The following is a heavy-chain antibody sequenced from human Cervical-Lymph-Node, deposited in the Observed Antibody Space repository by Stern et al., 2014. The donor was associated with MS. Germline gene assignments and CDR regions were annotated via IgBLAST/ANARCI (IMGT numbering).Heavy chain of an antibody. V-gene: IGHV4-59*08. J-gene: IGHJ4*02. CDR3: ARLSTVVDY. CDR2: VYYSGTP. D-gene: IGHD4-23*01. CDR1: GDSISSYY. Sequence: QVQLQESGPGLVKPSETLSLTCTVSGDSISSYYWSWIRQPPGKGLEWIGHVYYSGTPYYTPSLRGRVTISVDTSKKQFSLKLTSVTAADTAVYYCARLSTVVDYWGQGTLVTVSS.